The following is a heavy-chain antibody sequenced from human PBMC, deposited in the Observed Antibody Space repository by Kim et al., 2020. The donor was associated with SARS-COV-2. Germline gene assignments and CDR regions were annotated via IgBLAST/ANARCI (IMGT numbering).Heavy chain of an antibody. CDR1: GGSFSGYY. J-gene: IGHJ6*02. CDR3: ARLLRHIVVVPAAIYYGMDV. D-gene: IGHD2-2*01. Sequence: SGTLSLTCAVYGGSFSGYYWSWIRQPPGKGLEWIGEINHSGSTNYNPSLKSRVTISVDTSKNQFSLKLSSVTAADTAVYYCARLLRHIVVVPAAIYYGMDVWGQGTTVTVSS. V-gene: IGHV4-34*01. CDR2: INHSGST.